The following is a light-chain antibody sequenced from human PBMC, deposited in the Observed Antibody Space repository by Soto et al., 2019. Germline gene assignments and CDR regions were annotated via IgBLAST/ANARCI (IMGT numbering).Light chain of an antibody. CDR2: DVS. V-gene: IGKV3-11*01. CDR3: HQRSNWSRT. Sequence: IVLTQSPFSLSLSPGDRSTLSCRASQNISSCLIWYQQKPGKSATLLMYDVSNRVNGMPARFSGSGSGTDFTLTISSLEHDDLAVYYCHQRSNWSRTFGQGTKVDIK. CDR1: QNISSC. J-gene: IGKJ1*01.